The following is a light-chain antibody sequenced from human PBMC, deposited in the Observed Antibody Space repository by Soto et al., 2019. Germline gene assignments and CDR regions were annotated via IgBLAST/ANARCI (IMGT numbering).Light chain of an antibody. CDR1: QSISSW. Sequence: DIQMTQSPSTLSASVGDRVTITCRASQSISSWLAWYQQKPGKAPKLLIYDASSLESGVPSRFSGSGSGTEFTLTISSLQSDDFATYSCQQYKSYAWPFGQGTKVEIK. J-gene: IGKJ1*01. CDR2: DAS. V-gene: IGKV1-5*01. CDR3: QQYKSYAWP.